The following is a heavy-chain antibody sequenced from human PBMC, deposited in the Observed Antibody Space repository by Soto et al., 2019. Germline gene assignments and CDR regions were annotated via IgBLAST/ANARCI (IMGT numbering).Heavy chain of an antibody. J-gene: IGHJ6*03. CDR3: ARQAAGPYYYSYMDV. CDR1: GYSFTTYW. CDR2: IYPGDSDT. Sequence: PGASLKISCKGSGYSFTTYWIAWVRQMPGKGLEWMGIIYPGDSDTKYSPSFQGQVTISADKSISTAYLQWSSLKASDSAIYYCARQAAGPYYYSYMDVWAKGTTVTVSS. D-gene: IGHD6-13*01. V-gene: IGHV5-51*01.